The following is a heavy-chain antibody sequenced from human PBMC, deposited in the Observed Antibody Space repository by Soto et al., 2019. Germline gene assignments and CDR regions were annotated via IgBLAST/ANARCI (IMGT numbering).Heavy chain of an antibody. D-gene: IGHD5-12*01. CDR2: IGGRGNSA. CDR3: VREGRGSFDF. V-gene: IGHV3-23*01. CDR1: GFIFTNYA. J-gene: IGHJ3*01. Sequence: PGGSLRLSCAASGFIFTNYAMNWVRQAPGNGLEWVSVIGGRGNSAYYADSVQGRFTISRDNSKNTLSLQMSSLTADDTAIYYCVREGRGSFDFWGRGTMVTVS.